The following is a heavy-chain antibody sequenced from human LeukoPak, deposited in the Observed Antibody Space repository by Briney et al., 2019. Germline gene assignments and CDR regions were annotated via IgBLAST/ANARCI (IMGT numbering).Heavy chain of an antibody. Sequence: GASVKVSCKASGYTLTGYYMHWVRQAPGQGLEWMGWINPNSGGTNYAQKFQGRVTMTRDTSISTAYMELRSLRSDDPAVYYCARVFHYYDSSGYYLGKSVYYMDVWGKGTTVTISS. V-gene: IGHV1-2*02. CDR2: INPNSGGT. J-gene: IGHJ6*03. D-gene: IGHD3-22*01. CDR1: GYTLTGYY. CDR3: ARVFHYYDSSGYYLGKSVYYMDV.